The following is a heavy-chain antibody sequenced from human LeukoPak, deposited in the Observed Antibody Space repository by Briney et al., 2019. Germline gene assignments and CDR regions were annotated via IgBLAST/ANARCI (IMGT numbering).Heavy chain of an antibody. Sequence: PGGSLRLSCAASGFTFSSYGRHWVRQAPGKGLEWLAYIRYDGSNKYYADSVKGRFTISRDNAKNSLYLQMNCLRAEDTALYYCARGTLSGYDSSGYYYAGDYWGQGILVTVSS. CDR1: GFTFSSYG. D-gene: IGHD3-22*01. V-gene: IGHV3-30*02. J-gene: IGHJ4*02. CDR3: ARGTLSGYDSSGYYYAGDY. CDR2: IRYDGSNK.